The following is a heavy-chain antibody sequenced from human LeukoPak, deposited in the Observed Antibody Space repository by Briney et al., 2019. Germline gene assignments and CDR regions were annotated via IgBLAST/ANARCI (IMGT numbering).Heavy chain of an antibody. CDR2: IYYSGST. CDR3: ARHETYTDRLLWFGDPSGEANWFDP. Sequence: RSSQTLCLTCAVSGGSISSGGYSWSWIRQPPGKGLEWLGSIYYSGSTYYNPSLRSRFTLSVEPSTTQFSLRLGSVAAAETAVYYCARHETYTDRLLWFGDPSGEANWFDPWGQGTLVTVSS. CDR1: GGSISSGGYS. D-gene: IGHD3-10*01. V-gene: IGHV4-30-2*03. J-gene: IGHJ5*02.